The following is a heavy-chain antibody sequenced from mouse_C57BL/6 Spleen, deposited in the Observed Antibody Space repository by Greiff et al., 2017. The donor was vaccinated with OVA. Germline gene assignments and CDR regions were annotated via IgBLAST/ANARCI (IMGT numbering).Heavy chain of an antibody. V-gene: IGHV5-17*01. Sequence: EVQLQQSGGGLVKPGGSLKLSCAASGFTFSDYGMHWVRQAPEKGLEWVAYISSGSSTIYYADTVKGRFTISRDNAKNTLFLQMTSLRSEDTAMYYCARLSLRAMDYWGQGTSVTVSS. CDR1: GFTFSDYG. CDR2: ISSGSSTI. CDR3: ARLSLRAMDY. J-gene: IGHJ4*01. D-gene: IGHD1-1*01.